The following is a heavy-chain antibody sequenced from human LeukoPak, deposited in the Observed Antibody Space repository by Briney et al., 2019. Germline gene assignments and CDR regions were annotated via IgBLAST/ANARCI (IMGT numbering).Heavy chain of an antibody. CDR1: AFTFSTFS. Sequence: AAGSMTPACAAYAFTFSTFSTKCDRQAPGNVREWVSSTISSSSYIYYAVSGKGRFTLYRDNAKNPLYLQMNSLRAEDTAVYCCARDVLLWFGESELDYYYYRDVWGKGTTVTVSS. CDR3: ARDVLLWFGESELDYYYYRDV. V-gene: IGHV3-21*01. CDR2: TISSSSYI. D-gene: IGHD3-10*01. J-gene: IGHJ6*03.